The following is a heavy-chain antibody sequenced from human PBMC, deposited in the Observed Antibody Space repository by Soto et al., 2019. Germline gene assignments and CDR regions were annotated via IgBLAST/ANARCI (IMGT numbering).Heavy chain of an antibody. J-gene: IGHJ4*02. CDR3: ATWVDYGDFEGFDF. Sequence: ASVKVSCKASGYTFITYGISWVRQAPGQGLEWMGWVDPNGGGSNSAQKFQGSVTMTRDTSITTAYLDLTRLTTNDTATYFCATWVDYGDFEGFDFWGQGTLVTVSS. V-gene: IGHV1-2*04. CDR2: VDPNGGGS. CDR1: GYTFITYG. D-gene: IGHD4-17*01.